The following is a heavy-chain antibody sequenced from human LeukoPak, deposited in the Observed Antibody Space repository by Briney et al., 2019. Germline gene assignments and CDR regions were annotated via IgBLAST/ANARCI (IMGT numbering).Heavy chain of an antibody. CDR2: IRNDGSSK. CDR1: GFTFSSYD. Sequence: GGSLRLSCVASGFTFSSYDMHWVRQAPGKGLQWVAFIRNDGSSKDYGDSVKGRFTISRDNSENKVYLQMNNVRVDDTAVYYCVRDVQGREETVVGDYWGQGTRVTVSS. D-gene: IGHD3-22*01. V-gene: IGHV3-30*02. CDR3: VRDVQGREETVVGDY. J-gene: IGHJ4*02.